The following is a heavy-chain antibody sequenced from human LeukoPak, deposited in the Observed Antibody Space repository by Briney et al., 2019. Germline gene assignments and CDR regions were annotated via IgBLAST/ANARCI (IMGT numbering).Heavy chain of an antibody. J-gene: IGHJ4*02. CDR1: GGSFSGYY. CDR2: INHSGST. Sequence: SETLSLTCAVYGGSFSGYYWSWIRQPPGKGLEWIGEINHSGSTNYNPSLKSRVTISVDTSKNQFSLKLSSVTAADTAVYYCASVVATNLDYWGQGTLVTVSS. D-gene: IGHD2-15*01. V-gene: IGHV4-34*01. CDR3: ASVVATNLDY.